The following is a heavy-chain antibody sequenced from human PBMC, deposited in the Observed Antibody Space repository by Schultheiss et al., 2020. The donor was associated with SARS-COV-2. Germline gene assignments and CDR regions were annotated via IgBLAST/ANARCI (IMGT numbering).Heavy chain of an antibody. CDR3: ARAGVGYSNLDYYGMDV. CDR1: GYTFTSYA. Sequence: ASVKVSCKASGYTFTSYAMHWVRQAPGQRLEWMGWINADNGNTNYAQKLQGRVTMTTDTSTSTAYMELRSLRSDDTAVYYCARAGVGYSNLDYYGMDVWGQGTTVTVSS. D-gene: IGHD6-13*01. CDR2: INADNGNT. V-gene: IGHV1-3*01. J-gene: IGHJ6*02.